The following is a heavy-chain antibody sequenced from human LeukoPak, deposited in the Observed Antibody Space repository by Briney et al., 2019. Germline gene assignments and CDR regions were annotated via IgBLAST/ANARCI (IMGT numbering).Heavy chain of an antibody. CDR3: ARQRGYSLYRPRRYYFDY. V-gene: IGHV4-39*01. CDR1: GGSISSSSYY. Sequence: PSETLSLTCTVSGGSISSSSYYWGWTRQPPGKGLEWIGSIYYSGSTYYNPSLKSRVTISVDTSKNQFSLKLSSVTAADTAVYYCARQRGYSLYRPRRYYFDYWGQGTLVTVSS. J-gene: IGHJ4*02. CDR2: IYYSGST. D-gene: IGHD5-18*01.